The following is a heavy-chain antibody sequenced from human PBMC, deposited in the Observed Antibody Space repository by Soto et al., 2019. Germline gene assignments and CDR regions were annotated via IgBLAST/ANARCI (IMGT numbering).Heavy chain of an antibody. CDR2: ISTSKGNT. J-gene: IGHJ4*02. CDR3: ATLSPAFDF. CDR1: GYTFTSYG. Sequence: QVQLVQSGPEVKKPGASVKVSCKTSGYTFTSYGIAWVRQAPGQGREWMGWISTSKGNTNYAQKFHGRVTMTTDTSTSTAYMELRSLRSDDTALYYCATLSPAFDFWGQGTLVTVSS. V-gene: IGHV1-18*01.